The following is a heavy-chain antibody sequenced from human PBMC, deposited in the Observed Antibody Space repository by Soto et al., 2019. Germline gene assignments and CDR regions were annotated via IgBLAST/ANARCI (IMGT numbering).Heavy chain of an antibody. V-gene: IGHV3-23*01. CDR1: GFTFSSYA. CDR3: AKPPGGVGTTRYYYYYGMDV. Sequence: EVQLLESGGGLVQPGGSLRLSCAASGFTFSSYAMTWVRQAPGKGLEWVSAISASGGTTYYVDSVKGRFTISRDNSKNTLFLQMNILRAEDTAIYYCAKPPGGVGTTRYYYYYGMDVWGQGTTVTVSS. CDR2: ISASGGTT. J-gene: IGHJ6*02. D-gene: IGHD1-26*01.